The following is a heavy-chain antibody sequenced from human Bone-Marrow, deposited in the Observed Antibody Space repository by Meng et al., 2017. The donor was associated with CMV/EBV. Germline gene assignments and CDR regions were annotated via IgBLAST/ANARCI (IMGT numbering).Heavy chain of an antibody. Sequence: SQTLSLTCAVYGGSFRGYYWSWIRQPPGKGLEWIGEINHSGSTNYNPSLKSRVTISVDTSKNQFSLKLRSVTAADTAVYYCARGRLDYWGQGTLVTVSS. J-gene: IGHJ4*02. CDR3: ARGRLDY. CDR2: INHSGST. V-gene: IGHV4-34*01. CDR1: GGSFRGYY.